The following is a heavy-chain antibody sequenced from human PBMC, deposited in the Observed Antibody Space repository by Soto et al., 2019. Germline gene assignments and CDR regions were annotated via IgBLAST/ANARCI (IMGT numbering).Heavy chain of an antibody. D-gene: IGHD3-22*01. J-gene: IGHJ4*02. CDR3: ARVDYDTGSFDY. CDR1: GFTFGNNW. Sequence: GGSLRLSCAASGFTFGNNWMHWVRQAPGKGLEWVSRINSDGSTRDYAGSVKGRFTVSRDNAKNTLYLQMNSLRAEDTAVYYCARVDYDTGSFDYWGQGTLVTVSS. V-gene: IGHV3-74*01. CDR2: INSDGSTR.